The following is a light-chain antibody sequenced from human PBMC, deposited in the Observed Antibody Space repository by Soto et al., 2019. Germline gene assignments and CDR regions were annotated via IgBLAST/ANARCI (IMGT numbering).Light chain of an antibody. Sequence: EIVLTQSPGTLSLSPGERATLSCRASQSVTSTYLAWYQQKPGQPPRLLIYGASNRATGIPDRFSGSGSGTDFTLTISRLEPEDFATYYCQQLNSYPFGGGTKVEIK. CDR2: GAS. V-gene: IGKV3-20*01. J-gene: IGKJ4*01. CDR3: QQLNSYP. CDR1: QSVTSTY.